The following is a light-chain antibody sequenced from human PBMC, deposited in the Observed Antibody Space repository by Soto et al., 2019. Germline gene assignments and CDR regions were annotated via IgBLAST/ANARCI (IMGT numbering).Light chain of an antibody. Sequence: GARVTITCRASQSFSSWLAWYRQKPGKAPKLLICVASSLESGVPSRFSGSGSGTEFTLTISSLQPDDFATYYCQQYNTTFGQGTTVGVK. CDR1: QSFSSW. V-gene: IGKV1-5*01. CDR2: VAS. CDR3: QQYNTT. J-gene: IGKJ1*01.